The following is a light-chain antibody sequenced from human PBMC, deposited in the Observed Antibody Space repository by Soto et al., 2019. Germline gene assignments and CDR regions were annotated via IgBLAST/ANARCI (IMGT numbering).Light chain of an antibody. V-gene: IGKV3-20*01. CDR3: QQSGTSPRT. J-gene: IGKJ1*01. CDR1: QSVTSSY. Sequence: VLTQSPGTLSLSPGERATLSCRASQSVTSSYLAWYQQKPGQAPRLLIYGASSRATGIPDRFSGSGSGTDFTLTISRLEPEDFAVYYCQQSGTSPRTFGRGTKVEIK. CDR2: GAS.